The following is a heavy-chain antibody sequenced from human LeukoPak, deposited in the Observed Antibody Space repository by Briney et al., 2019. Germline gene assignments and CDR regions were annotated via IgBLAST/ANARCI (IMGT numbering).Heavy chain of an antibody. CDR3: ARGYGDYGKYYFDS. CDR2: ISSGSGYI. D-gene: IGHD4-17*01. Sequence: PGGSLRLSCAASGFTFSTFPMNWVRQAPGNGLEWVSSISSGSGYIYYADSVKGRFTISRANAKNSLYLQMNSLRAEDTAVYYCARGYGDYGKYYFDSWGQGTLVTVSS. CDR1: GFTFSTFP. V-gene: IGHV3-21*01. J-gene: IGHJ4*02.